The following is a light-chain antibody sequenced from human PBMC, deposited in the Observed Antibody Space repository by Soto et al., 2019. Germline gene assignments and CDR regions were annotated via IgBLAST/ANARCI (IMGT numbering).Light chain of an antibody. CDR2: EVT. J-gene: IGLJ3*02. Sequence: QSALTQTPSASGSPGQSVTISCTGTSSDIGGYDHVSWYQQHPGKAPKVLIYEVTKRPSGVPARFSGSKAGNTASLTVFGLQAEDEADYYCSSFAGPVWVFGGGTKLTVL. CDR3: SSFAGPVWV. V-gene: IGLV2-8*01. CDR1: SSDIGGYDH.